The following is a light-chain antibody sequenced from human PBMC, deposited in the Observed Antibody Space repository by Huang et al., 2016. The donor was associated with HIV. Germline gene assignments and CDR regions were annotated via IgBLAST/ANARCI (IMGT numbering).Light chain of an antibody. CDR2: WAS. CDR1: QSVLYSSNNENY. Sequence: DIVMTQSPDSLAVSLGDRASINCKSSQSVLYSSNNENYLAWYQQKPGQPPKLLIYWASTRESGVPDRFSGSGSGTDFTLTISSLQAEDVAVYYCQQYYSTPYTFGQGTKLEIK. J-gene: IGKJ2*01. V-gene: IGKV4-1*01. CDR3: QQYYSTPYT.